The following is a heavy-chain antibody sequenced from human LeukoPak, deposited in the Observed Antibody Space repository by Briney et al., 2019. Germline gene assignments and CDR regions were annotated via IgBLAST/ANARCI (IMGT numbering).Heavy chain of an antibody. J-gene: IGHJ4*02. CDR2: ISSSGSTI. D-gene: IGHD2-15*01. CDR3: ARAPPYCSGGSCYGGSDY. Sequence: AGSLRLSCAASGFTFSSYEMSWVRQAPGKGLECVSYISSSGSTIYSADSVKSGFTISRDNAKNSLYLQMDRMRAEDTAVYYCARAPPYCSGGSCYGGSDYWGEGALVTVSS. V-gene: IGHV3-48*03. CDR1: GFTFSSYE.